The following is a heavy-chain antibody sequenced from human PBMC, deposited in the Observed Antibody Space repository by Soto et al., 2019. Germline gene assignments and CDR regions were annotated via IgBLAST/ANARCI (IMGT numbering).Heavy chain of an antibody. D-gene: IGHD6-19*01. CDR3: ARVAVADPYYDYYGMDV. V-gene: IGHV3-21*01. CDR1: GFTFSAYS. Sequence: EVQLVESGGGRVKPGGSLRLSCAASGFTFSAYSMNWVRQAPGKGLEWVSSISSSSSYIYYADSVKGRFTISRDNAKNSLYMQMNSLRAEDTAVYYCARVAVADPYYDYYGMDVWGQGTTVTVSS. J-gene: IGHJ6*02. CDR2: ISSSSSYI.